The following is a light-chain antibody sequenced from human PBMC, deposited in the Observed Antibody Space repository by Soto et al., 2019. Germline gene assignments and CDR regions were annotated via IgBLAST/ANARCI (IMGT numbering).Light chain of an antibody. J-gene: IGLJ3*02. CDR3: TSFTRSNTWV. Sequence: QSALTQPASVSGSPGQPITISCAGTSSDIGYYNYVSWYQQHPGKAPKLMIYQVSHRPSGVSNRFSGSKSGYTASLTISGLQAEDEADYHCTSFTRSNTWVFGGGTKLTVL. CDR2: QVS. V-gene: IGLV2-14*01. CDR1: SSDIGYYNY.